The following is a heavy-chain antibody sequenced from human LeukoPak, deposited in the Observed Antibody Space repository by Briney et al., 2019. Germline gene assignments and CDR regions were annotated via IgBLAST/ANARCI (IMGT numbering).Heavy chain of an antibody. CDR3: ANSYLTIFGVVEGAFDI. J-gene: IGHJ3*02. V-gene: IGHV3-21*04. CDR2: ISSSSSYI. D-gene: IGHD3-3*01. Sequence: PGGSLRLSCAASGFTFSSYSMNWVRQAPGKGLEWVSSISSSSSYIYYADSVKGRFTISRDNAKNSLYLQMNSLRAEDTAVYYCANSYLTIFGVVEGAFDIWGQGTMVTVSS. CDR1: GFTFSSYS.